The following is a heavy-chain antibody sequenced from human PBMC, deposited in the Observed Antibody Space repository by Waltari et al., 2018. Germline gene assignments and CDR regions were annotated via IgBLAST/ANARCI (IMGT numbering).Heavy chain of an antibody. V-gene: IGHV3-21*01. J-gene: IGHJ5*02. Sequence: EVQLVGSGGGLVKPGGSLSLSCAASGFTFGTYSITWVPQAPGKGLEWVSSIISSSSYIYYADSVKGRFTISRDNAKNSLYLQMNSLRAEDTAVYYCARDFLGSELVFDPWGQGTLVTVSS. D-gene: IGHD6-6*01. CDR1: GFTFGTYS. CDR3: ARDFLGSELVFDP. CDR2: IISSSSYI.